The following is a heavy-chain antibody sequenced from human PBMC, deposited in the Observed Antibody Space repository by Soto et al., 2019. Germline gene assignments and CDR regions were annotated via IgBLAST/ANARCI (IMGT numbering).Heavy chain of an antibody. D-gene: IGHD2-2*01. CDR1: GYTFTSYG. CDR3: ARGGYCSSTSRYNYYSYGMDV. CDR2: ISAYNGNT. Sequence: ASVKVSCKASGYTFTSYGISWVRQAPGQGLEWMGWISAYNGNTNYAQKLQGRVTMTTDTSTSTAYMELRSLRSDDTAVYYCARGGYCSSTSRYNYYSYGMDVWGQGTTVTVS. V-gene: IGHV1-18*04. J-gene: IGHJ6*02.